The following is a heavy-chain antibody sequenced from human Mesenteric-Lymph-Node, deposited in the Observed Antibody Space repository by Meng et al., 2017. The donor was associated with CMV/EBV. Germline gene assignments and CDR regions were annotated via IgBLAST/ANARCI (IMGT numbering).Heavy chain of an antibody. CDR2: IKQDGSEK. CDR3: ARWTLLRYFDWLFDY. V-gene: IGHV3-7*01. D-gene: IGHD3-9*01. Sequence: GGSLRLSCAASGFTFSSYWMSWVRQAPGKGLEWVANIKQDGSEKYYVDSVKGRFTISRDNAKNSLYLQMNSLRAEDTAVYYCARWTLLRYFDWLFDYWGQGTLVTV. J-gene: IGHJ4*02. CDR1: GFTFSSYW.